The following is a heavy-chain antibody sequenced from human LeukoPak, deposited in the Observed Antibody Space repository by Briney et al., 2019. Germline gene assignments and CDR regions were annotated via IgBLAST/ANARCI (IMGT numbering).Heavy chain of an antibody. CDR1: GGTFSSYA. CDR3: ARGHSSGWRISTRPLDY. J-gene: IGHJ4*02. D-gene: IGHD6-19*01. CDR2: IIPIFGTA. Sequence: ASVKVSCKASGGTFSSYAISWVRQAPGQGLEWMGGIIPIFGTANYAQKFQGRVTITADESTSTAYMELSSLRAEDTAVYYCARGHSSGWRISTRPLDYWGQGTLVTVSS. V-gene: IGHV1-69*01.